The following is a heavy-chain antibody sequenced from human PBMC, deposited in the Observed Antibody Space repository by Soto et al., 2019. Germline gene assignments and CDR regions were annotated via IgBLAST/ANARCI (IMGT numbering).Heavy chain of an antibody. Sequence: DVQLLESGGGLVQPGGSLTLSCAASRFRFSDFAMSWVRQAPGKGLEWVSSIGGLGSDTYYADPVKGRFTISRDNSKSTLYLPMDGLRDEDTAVYYCAKDAVPYNGKWDWFDSWGQGTLVIVS. CDR2: IGGLGSDT. CDR1: RFRFSDFA. CDR3: AKDAVPYNGKWDWFDS. V-gene: IGHV3-23*01. J-gene: IGHJ5*01. D-gene: IGHD1-20*01.